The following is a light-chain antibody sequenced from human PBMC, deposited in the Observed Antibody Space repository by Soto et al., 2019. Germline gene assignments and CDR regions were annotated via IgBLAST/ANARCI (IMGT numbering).Light chain of an antibody. J-gene: IGKJ1*01. V-gene: IGKV1-27*01. CDR2: AAS. CDR3: QKYNSAPPT. CDR1: QGISNY. Sequence: DIQMTQSPSSLSASVGDRVTITCRASQGISNYLAWYQQKPGKVPKLLIYAASTLQSGVTSRFSGSGSGTDCTLTISSLQPEDVATYYCQKYNSAPPTFGQGTKVEIK.